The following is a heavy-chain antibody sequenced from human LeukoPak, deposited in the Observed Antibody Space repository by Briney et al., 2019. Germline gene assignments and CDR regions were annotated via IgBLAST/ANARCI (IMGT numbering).Heavy chain of an antibody. CDR1: GFTFSSYN. D-gene: IGHD2-21*02. CDR2: IKQDGSEK. CDR3: ARDYNGDPFDY. J-gene: IGHJ4*02. V-gene: IGHV3-7*01. Sequence: GGSLRLSCAASGFTFSSYNMNWVRQAPGKGLEWVANIKQDGSEKYYVDSVKGRFTISRDNAKNSLYLQMNSLRAEDTAVYYCARDYNGDPFDYWGQGTLVTVSS.